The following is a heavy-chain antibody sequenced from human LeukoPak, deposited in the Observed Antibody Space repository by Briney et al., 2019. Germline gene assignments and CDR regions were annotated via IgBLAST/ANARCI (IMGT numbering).Heavy chain of an antibody. CDR3: ARVNYYYYYGMDV. CDR2: ISSSGSTI. CDR1: GFTFSDYY. V-gene: IGHV3-11*04. Sequence: PGRSLRLSCAASGFTFSDYYMSWVRQAPGKGLEWVSYISSSGSTIYYADSVKGRFTISRNNAKNSLYLQMNSLRAEDTAVYYCARVNYYYYYGMDVWGQGTTVTVSS. J-gene: IGHJ6*02.